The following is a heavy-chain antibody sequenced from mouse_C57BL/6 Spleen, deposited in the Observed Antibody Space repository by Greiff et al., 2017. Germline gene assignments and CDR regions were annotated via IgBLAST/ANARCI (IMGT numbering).Heavy chain of an antibody. Sequence: QVQLKQPGAELVKPGASVKLSCKASGYTFTSYWMHWVKQRPGQGLEWIGMIHPNSGSTDYNEKFKSKATLTVDKSSSTAYMQLSSLTSEDSAVYYCAREDFGTVVATDYWGQGTTLTVSS. CDR3: AREDFGTVVATDY. CDR1: GYTFTSYW. J-gene: IGHJ2*01. D-gene: IGHD1-1*01. V-gene: IGHV1-64*01. CDR2: IHPNSGST.